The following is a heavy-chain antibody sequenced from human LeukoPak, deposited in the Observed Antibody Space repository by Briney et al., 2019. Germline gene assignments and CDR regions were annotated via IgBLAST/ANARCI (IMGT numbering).Heavy chain of an antibody. CDR1: GFTFSNYW. D-gene: IGHD3-22*01. Sequence: HSGGSLRLSCAASGFTFSNYWMHWVRQDPGKGLVWVSFINPDGSTTNYADSVKGRFTISRDNAKNALYLQMNSLRVEDTAVYFCARAQYYYDSSGYVRLDASDIWGQGTMVTVSS. V-gene: IGHV3-74*01. J-gene: IGHJ3*02. CDR3: ARAQYYYDSSGYVRLDASDI. CDR2: INPDGSTT.